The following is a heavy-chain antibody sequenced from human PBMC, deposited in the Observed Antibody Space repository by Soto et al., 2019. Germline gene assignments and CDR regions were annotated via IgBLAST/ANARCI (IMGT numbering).Heavy chain of an antibody. V-gene: IGHV4-61*01. Sequence: SETLSLTCSVSGVSVSSGSHYWSWIRQSPGKGLEWIGFIYYSGSTNYNPSLKSRVTISVDTSKNQFSLKLSSVTAADTAVYYCAREDWNYGVVDYWGQGTLVTVSS. D-gene: IGHD1-7*01. J-gene: IGHJ4*02. CDR2: IYYSGST. CDR1: GVSVSSGSHY. CDR3: AREDWNYGVVDY.